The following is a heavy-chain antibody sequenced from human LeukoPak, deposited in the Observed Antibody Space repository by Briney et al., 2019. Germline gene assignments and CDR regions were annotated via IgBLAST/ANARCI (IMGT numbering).Heavy chain of an antibody. V-gene: IGHV4-4*07. Sequence: SETLSLTCTVSGGSISNYYWSWIRQPAGKGLEWIGRIYSTGNTNYNPSLKSRVTMSVDTSKNQFSLKLSSVTAADTAVYYCARKPGVAAVNWFDPWGQGTLVTVSS. D-gene: IGHD6-13*01. CDR1: GGSISNYY. CDR2: IYSTGNT. J-gene: IGHJ5*02. CDR3: ARKPGVAAVNWFDP.